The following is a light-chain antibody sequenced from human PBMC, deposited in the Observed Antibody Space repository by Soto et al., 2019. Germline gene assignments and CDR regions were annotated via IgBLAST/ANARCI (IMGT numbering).Light chain of an antibody. CDR1: SSDIAGFNY. J-gene: IGLJ1*01. Sequence: QSAQTQPASVSGSPGQSITISCIGSSSDIAGFNYISWFQHHPGKAPKLLIYQVTARPSGVSNRFSGSKFGNTASLTISGLQPDDEADYYCTSYSSTSFYVFGPGTKLTVL. V-gene: IGLV2-14*01. CDR2: QVT. CDR3: TSYSSTSFYV.